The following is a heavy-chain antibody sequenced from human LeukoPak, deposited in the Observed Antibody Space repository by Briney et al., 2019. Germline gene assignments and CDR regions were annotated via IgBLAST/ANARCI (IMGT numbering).Heavy chain of an antibody. J-gene: IGHJ6*02. CDR2: INPSGGST. Sequence: GASVKVSCKASGYTFTSYYMHWVRQAPGQGLEWMGIINPSGGSTNYAQKLQGRVTMTTDTSTSTAYMELRSLRSDDTAVYYCARDVVVATTYYYGMDVWGQGTTVTVSS. CDR3: ARDVVVATTYYYGMDV. CDR1: GYTFTSYY. D-gene: IGHD2-15*01. V-gene: IGHV1-46*01.